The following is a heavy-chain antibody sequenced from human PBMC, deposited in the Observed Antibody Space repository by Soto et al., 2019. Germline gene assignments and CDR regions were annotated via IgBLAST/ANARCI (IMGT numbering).Heavy chain of an antibody. CDR2: IWYDGSNK. D-gene: IGHD3-10*01. J-gene: IGHJ4*02. CDR3: AKEAIPYYYGSGSYPDY. CDR1: GFTFSSYG. Sequence: PGGSLRLSCAASGFTFSSYGMHWVRQAPGKGLEWVAVIWYDGSNKYYADSVKGRFTISRDNSKNTLYLQMNSLRAEDTAVYYCAKEAIPYYYGSGSYPDYWGQGTLVTVSS. V-gene: IGHV3-33*06.